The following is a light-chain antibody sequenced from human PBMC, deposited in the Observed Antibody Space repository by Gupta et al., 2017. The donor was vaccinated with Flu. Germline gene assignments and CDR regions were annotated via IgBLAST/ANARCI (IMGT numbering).Light chain of an antibody. Sequence: GTRSLSPGERATLTCRASQSVISIFLAWYQQKPGQPPRLLIYDASIRATGIPYRFSGSGSGTDFSLTISGLQPEDFAVYYCQQYDRKFHTFGEGTTVEVK. V-gene: IGKV3-20*01. CDR2: DAS. J-gene: IGKJ2*01. CDR3: QQYDRKFHT. CDR1: QSVISIF.